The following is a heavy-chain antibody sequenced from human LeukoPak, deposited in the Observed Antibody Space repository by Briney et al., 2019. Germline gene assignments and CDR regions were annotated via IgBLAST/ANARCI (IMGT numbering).Heavy chain of an antibody. Sequence: GGSLRLSCAASGFTFSSYGMLWVRQAPGKGLEWVAVIWYDGSNKYYADSVKGRFTISRDNSKNTLYLQMNSLRAEDTAVYYCAKERLWFGELSGNWLDPWGQGTLVTVSS. CDR2: IWYDGSNK. CDR3: AKERLWFGELSGNWLDP. CDR1: GFTFSSYG. V-gene: IGHV3-33*06. J-gene: IGHJ5*02. D-gene: IGHD3-10*01.